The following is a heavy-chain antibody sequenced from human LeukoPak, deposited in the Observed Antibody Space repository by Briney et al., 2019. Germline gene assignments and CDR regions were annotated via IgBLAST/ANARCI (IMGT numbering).Heavy chain of an antibody. CDR3: ARGGSGLWFGEPNFDY. J-gene: IGHJ4*02. CDR1: GFTFSSYA. Sequence: RSGGSLRLSCAASGFTFSSYAMHWVRQAPGKGLEYVSAISSNGGSTYYANSVKGRFTIPRDNSKNTLYLQMGSLRAEDMAVYYCARGGSGLWFGEPNFDYWGQGTLVTVSS. CDR2: ISSNGGST. D-gene: IGHD3-10*01. V-gene: IGHV3-64*01.